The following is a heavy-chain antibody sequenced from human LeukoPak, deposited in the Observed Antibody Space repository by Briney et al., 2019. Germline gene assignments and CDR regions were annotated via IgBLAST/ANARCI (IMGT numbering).Heavy chain of an antibody. Sequence: ASVKVSCKASGGTFSSYAISWVRQAPGQGLEWMGGIIPIFGTANYAQKFHGRVTITADKSTSTAYMELSSLRSEDTAVYYCARRIIGYCSGGSGYLGAFDIWGQGTMVTVSS. CDR2: IIPIFGTA. D-gene: IGHD2-15*01. CDR3: ARRIIGYCSGGSGYLGAFDI. CDR1: GGTFSSYA. J-gene: IGHJ3*02. V-gene: IGHV1-69*06.